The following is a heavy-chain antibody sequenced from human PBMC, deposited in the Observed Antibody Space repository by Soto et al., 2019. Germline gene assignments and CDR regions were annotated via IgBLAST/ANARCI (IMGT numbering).Heavy chain of an antibody. V-gene: IGHV4-59*12. CDR3: ARDQVTGTTRGMDV. D-gene: IGHD1-7*01. CDR1: GGSISSYY. J-gene: IGHJ6*02. Sequence: SETLSLTCTVSGGSISSYYWSWIRQPPGKGLEWIGYIYYSGSTNYNPSLKSRVTISVDKSKNQFSLKLSSVTAADTAVYYCARDQVTGTTRGMDVWGQGTTVTVSS. CDR2: IYYSGST.